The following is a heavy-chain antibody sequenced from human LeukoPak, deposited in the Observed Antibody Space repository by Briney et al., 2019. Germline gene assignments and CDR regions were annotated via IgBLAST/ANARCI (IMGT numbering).Heavy chain of an antibody. CDR3: ARDWSAVAAPDYFDY. Sequence: PGGSLRLSCVASGFTFSSFSMDWVRQAPGKGLEWVSYISSTSSTIYYADSVQGRFTSSRDNAKNSLYLQMSSLTAEDTAVYFCARDWSAVAAPDYFDYWGQGTLVTVSA. J-gene: IGHJ4*02. CDR2: ISSTSSTI. D-gene: IGHD6-19*01. V-gene: IGHV3-48*04. CDR1: GFTFSSFS.